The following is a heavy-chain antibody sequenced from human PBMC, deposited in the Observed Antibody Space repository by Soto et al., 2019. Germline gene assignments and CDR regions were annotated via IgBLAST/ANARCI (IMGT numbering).Heavy chain of an antibody. CDR2: ISGSGTAT. CDR3: AKTRLYDNNVYHRDGFDV. V-gene: IGHV3-23*01. CDR1: GFPFWTYS. J-gene: IGHJ3*01. D-gene: IGHD3-22*01. Sequence: EVKLLESGGGLVQPGGSMRLSCAASGFPFWTYSMSWVRQAPRKGLEWVSGISGSGTATYYTDSVKGRFTVSRDNSKDTLFLPMNTLRVEDTAVYYCAKTRLYDNNVYHRDGFDVWVPGTAVTVSS.